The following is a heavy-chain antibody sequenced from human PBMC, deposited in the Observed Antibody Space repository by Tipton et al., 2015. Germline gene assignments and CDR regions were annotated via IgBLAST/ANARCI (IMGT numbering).Heavy chain of an antibody. D-gene: IGHD1-7*01. V-gene: IGHV3-21*06. Sequence: SLRLSCSASGFNFNTYIMNWVRQAPGKGLEWVSSISTTSRYIYYVDSVKGRFTISRDNAKNSLYLEMNSLRAEDTAVYFCARGPPPPRYFGTIDYWGQGSLVAVSS. CDR3: ARGPPPPRYFGTIDY. CDR1: GFNFNTYI. J-gene: IGHJ4*02. CDR2: ISTTSRYI.